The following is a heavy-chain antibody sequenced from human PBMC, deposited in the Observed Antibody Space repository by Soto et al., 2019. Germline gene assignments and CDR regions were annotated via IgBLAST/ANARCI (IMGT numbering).Heavy chain of an antibody. Sequence: QVQLVQSGAEVKKPGSSVKVSCKASGGTFSSYAISWVRQAPGQGLEWMGGIIPIFGTANYAQKFQGRVTITADESTSTAYMELSSLRSEDTAVYYCACHPTVTARADYYYGMDVWGQGTTVTVSS. D-gene: IGHD4-17*01. CDR1: GGTFSSYA. J-gene: IGHJ6*02. CDR2: IIPIFGTA. V-gene: IGHV1-69*12. CDR3: ACHPTVTARADYYYGMDV.